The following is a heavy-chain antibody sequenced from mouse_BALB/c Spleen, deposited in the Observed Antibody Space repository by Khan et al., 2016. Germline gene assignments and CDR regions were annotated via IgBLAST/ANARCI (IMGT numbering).Heavy chain of an antibody. CDR1: GDSITSGF. J-gene: IGHJ4*01. CDR3: ARIYDDFYYAMDY. CDR2: ISYSGST. D-gene: IGHD2-3*01. Sequence: EVQLQESGPSLVKPSQTLSLTCSVTGDSITSGFWNWIRKFPGNKLEYMGYISYSGSTYYNPSPKSRISITRDTSKNQYYLQLNSVTTEDTATYYGARIYDDFYYAMDYWGQGTSVNGSS. V-gene: IGHV3-8*02.